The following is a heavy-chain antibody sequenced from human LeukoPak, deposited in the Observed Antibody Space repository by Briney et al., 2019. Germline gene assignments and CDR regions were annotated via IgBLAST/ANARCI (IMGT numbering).Heavy chain of an antibody. CDR1: GGSISSYY. V-gene: IGHV4-59*01. Sequence: SETLSLTCTASGGSISSYYWSWIRQPRGKGLEWIGYIYYSGSTNYNPSLKSRVTISVDTSKNQFSLKLSSVTAADTAVYYCARTDLTGFDYWGQGTLVTVSS. CDR3: ARTDLTGFDY. J-gene: IGHJ4*02. D-gene: IGHD4/OR15-4a*01. CDR2: IYYSGST.